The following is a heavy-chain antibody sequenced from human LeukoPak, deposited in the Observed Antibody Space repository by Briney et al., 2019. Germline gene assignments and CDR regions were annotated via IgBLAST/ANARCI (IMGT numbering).Heavy chain of an antibody. D-gene: IGHD1-1*01. CDR3: ARAGTTGKDYYYMDV. CDR1: GGTFNHFG. J-gene: IGHJ6*03. V-gene: IGHV1-8*03. CDR2: MNPNSGNT. Sequence: ASVKVSCKASGGTFNHFGINWVRQATGQGLEWMGWMNPNSGNTGYAQKFQGRVTITRNTSISTAYMELSSLRSEDTAVYYCARAGTTGKDYYYMDVWGKGTTVTVSS.